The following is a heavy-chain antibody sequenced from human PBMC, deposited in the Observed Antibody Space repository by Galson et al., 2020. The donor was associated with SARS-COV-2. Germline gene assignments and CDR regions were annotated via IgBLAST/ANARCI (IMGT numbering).Heavy chain of an antibody. V-gene: IGHV3-21*06. Sequence: AETLTLTCAASGFDFSYYSLNWVRQAPGKGLEWVSYISSNSSYMYYSDSVEGRFTISRDNAKNSLYLEVNDVRVEDTAVYYCTRGSDLFDSWGPGTLVTVS. J-gene: IGHJ4*02. CDR1: GFDFSYYS. CDR3: TRGSDLFDS. CDR2: ISSNSSYM.